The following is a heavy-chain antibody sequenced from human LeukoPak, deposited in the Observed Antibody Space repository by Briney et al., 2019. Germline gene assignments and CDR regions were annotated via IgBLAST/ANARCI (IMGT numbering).Heavy chain of an antibody. J-gene: IGHJ4*02. D-gene: IGHD3-10*01. CDR1: GGSFSGYY. V-gene: IGHV4-34*01. CDR3: ARIASEAYGSGSFPYYFDY. Sequence: PSETLSLTCAVYGGSFSGYYWSWIRQPPGKGLEWIGEINHSGSTNYNPSLKSRVTISVDTSKNQFSLKLSSVTAADTAVYYCARIASEAYGSGSFPYYFDYWGQGTLVTVSS. CDR2: INHSGST.